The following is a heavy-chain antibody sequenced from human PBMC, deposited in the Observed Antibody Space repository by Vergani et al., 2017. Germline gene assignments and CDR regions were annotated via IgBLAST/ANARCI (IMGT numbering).Heavy chain of an antibody. D-gene: IGHD1-14*01. CDR2: ISSSGSTI. V-gene: IGHV3-48*03. J-gene: IGHJ4*02. CDR1: GFTFSSYE. CDR3: ARGRRNYYFDY. Sequence: EVQLVESGGGLVQPGGSLRLSCAASGFTFSSYEMNWVRQAPGKGLEWVSYISSSGSTIYYADSVKCRFTISRDNAKNSLYLQMNSLRAEDTAVYYCARGRRNYYFDYWGQGTLVTVSS.